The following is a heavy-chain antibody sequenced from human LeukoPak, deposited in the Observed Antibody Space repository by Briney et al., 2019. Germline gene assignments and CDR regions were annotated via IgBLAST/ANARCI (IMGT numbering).Heavy chain of an antibody. CDR1: GFILIDYW. J-gene: IGHJ6*02. V-gene: IGHV3-74*03. Sequence: GGSLRLSCAAPGFILIDYWMHWVGHGPGKDLVHVSRIENDGSRTAYAASVKGRFTISRDDAKNPMYLQMNSLRGEDTAVYYCVRGGHKLDIETTRYYYGVDVWGQGTTVAVSS. CDR2: IENDGSRT. D-gene: IGHD3-16*01. CDR3: VRGGHKLDIETTRYYYGVDV.